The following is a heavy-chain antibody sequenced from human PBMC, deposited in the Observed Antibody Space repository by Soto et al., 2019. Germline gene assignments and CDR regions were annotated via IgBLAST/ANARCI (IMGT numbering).Heavy chain of an antibody. D-gene: IGHD6-13*01. J-gene: IGHJ3*01. V-gene: IGHV3-23*01. CDR3: VRRAIAATTTWGAFDV. Sequence: EVPLLESGGGLVQPGGSLRLSCAASGFTFSSFAMNWVRQAPGKGLEWVSTVSPGGYVSHSTDSVKGRFTISRDNSRRTLHLQMDSLRADDAAVYFCVRRAIAATTTWGAFDVWGQGTVVTVSS. CDR1: GFTFSSFA. CDR2: VSPGGYVS.